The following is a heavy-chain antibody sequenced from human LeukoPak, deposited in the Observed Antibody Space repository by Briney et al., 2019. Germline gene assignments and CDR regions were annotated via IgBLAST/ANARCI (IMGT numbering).Heavy chain of an antibody. CDR1: GFTVSINY. CDR3: ATRPPIYSSRPDAFDI. D-gene: IGHD6-13*01. J-gene: IGHJ3*02. V-gene: IGHV3-66*01. Sequence: GGSLRLSCAASGFTVSINYMSWVREAPGKGLEWVSVIYSGGSTYYADSVKGRFTISRDNSKSTLYLQMNSLRAEDTAVYYCATRPPIYSSRPDAFDIWGQGTMVTVSS. CDR2: IYSGGST.